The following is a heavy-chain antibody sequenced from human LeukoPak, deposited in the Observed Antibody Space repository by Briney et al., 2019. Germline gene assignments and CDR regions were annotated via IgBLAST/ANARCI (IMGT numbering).Heavy chain of an antibody. CDR2: LNPSSGGT. Sequence: GASVKVSCKASGYIFTGYYIHWVRQAPGQGLEWMGWLNPSSGGTHYVQKFQDRVTMTRDTSISTAYMELSSLRSDDTAVYYCARDALWFGESSYMGVWGKGTTVTVSS. V-gene: IGHV1-2*02. CDR1: GYIFTGYY. J-gene: IGHJ6*03. D-gene: IGHD3-10*01. CDR3: ARDALWFGESSYMGV.